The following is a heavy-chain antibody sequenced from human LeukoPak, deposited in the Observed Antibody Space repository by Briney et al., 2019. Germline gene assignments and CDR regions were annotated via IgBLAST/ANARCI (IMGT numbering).Heavy chain of an antibody. CDR2: IIPILGIA. D-gene: IGHD6-13*01. Sequence: SVKVSCKASGGTFSSYAISWVRQAPGQGLEWMGRIIPILGIANYAQKFQGRVTMTRDTSTSTVYMELSSLRSEDTAMYYCARARALIAAAGLDYWGQGSLVTVSS. V-gene: IGHV1-69*04. CDR3: ARARALIAAAGLDY. J-gene: IGHJ4*02. CDR1: GGTFSSYA.